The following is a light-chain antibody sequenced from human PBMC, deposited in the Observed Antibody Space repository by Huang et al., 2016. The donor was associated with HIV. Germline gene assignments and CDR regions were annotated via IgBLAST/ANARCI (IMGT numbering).Light chain of an antibody. Sequence: IRMTQSPSSLSASTGDRVPITCRANQDINNFLAWYKQRPGSIHKLLIYAASTLQSGVPSRFSRNGSGTDFTLTIGCLQSEDVATYYCQQYDIHPLTFGPGTRVDIK. V-gene: IGKV1-8*01. CDR1: QDINNF. J-gene: IGKJ3*01. CDR2: AAS. CDR3: QQYDIHPLT.